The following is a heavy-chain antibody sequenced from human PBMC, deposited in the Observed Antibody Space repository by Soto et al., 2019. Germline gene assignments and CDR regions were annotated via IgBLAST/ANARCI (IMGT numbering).Heavy chain of an antibody. D-gene: IGHD3-3*01. CDR2: IYYSGST. CDR3: ARGRAGFFWSGSRDNWFDP. J-gene: IGHJ5*02. CDR1: GGSINSGGYY. Sequence: SETLSLTCTVSGGSINSGGYYWSWIRQHPGKGLEWIAYIYYSGSTYYNPSLKSRVTISLDTSKNQFSLKLTSVTAADTAVYYCARGRAGFFWSGSRDNWFDPWGQGTLVTVSS. V-gene: IGHV4-31*03.